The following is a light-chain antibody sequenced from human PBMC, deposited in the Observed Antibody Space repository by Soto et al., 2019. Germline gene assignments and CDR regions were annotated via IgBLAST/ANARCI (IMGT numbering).Light chain of an antibody. Sequence: SALTQAPSASGSPGQSVPISCTGTSSDVGGYNYVSWYQQHPGKAPKLMIYEVSKRPSGVPDRFSGSKSGNTASLTVSGLQAEDEADYYCSSYAGSNNSLYVFGTGTKVTVL. V-gene: IGLV2-8*01. CDR3: SSYAGSNNSLYV. CDR2: EVS. CDR1: SSDVGGYNY. J-gene: IGLJ1*01.